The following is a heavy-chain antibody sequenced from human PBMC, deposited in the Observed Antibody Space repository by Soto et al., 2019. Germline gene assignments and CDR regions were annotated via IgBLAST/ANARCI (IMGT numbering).Heavy chain of an antibody. CDR1: GFTFSDYY. V-gene: IGHV3-11*06. J-gene: IGHJ4*02. CDR3: ARDGFEYSSSSTFDY. D-gene: IGHD6-6*01. Sequence: GGSLRLSCAASGFTFSDYYMSWIRQAPGKGLEWVSYISSSSSYTNYADSVKGRFTISRDNAKNSLYLQMNSLRAEDTAVYYCARDGFEYSSSSTFDYWGQGTLVTVSS. CDR2: ISSSSSYT.